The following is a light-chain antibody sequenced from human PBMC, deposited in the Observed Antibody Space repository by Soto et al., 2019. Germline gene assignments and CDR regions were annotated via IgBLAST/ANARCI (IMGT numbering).Light chain of an antibody. Sequence: EIVMTQSPATLSVSPGARATLSCRASQSVSNNYLAWYQQKPGRPPRLLIYGASNRATGIPDRFSGSGSGTDFPLTISRLEPEDSAVDDCQQYGSSGTFGQGTKVDIK. V-gene: IGKV3-20*01. CDR1: QSVSNNY. J-gene: IGKJ1*01. CDR3: QQYGSSGT. CDR2: GAS.